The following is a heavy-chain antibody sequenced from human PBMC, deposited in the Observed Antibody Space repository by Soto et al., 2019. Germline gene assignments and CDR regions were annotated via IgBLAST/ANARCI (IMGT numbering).Heavy chain of an antibody. Sequence: GGSLRLSCAASGFTFSSYAMSWVRQAPGKGLEWVSAISGSGGSTYYADSVKGRFTISRDNAKNSLYLQMNSLRAEDTAVYYCASLTRAIAAAGTSVDYWGQGTLVTVSS. CDR1: GFTFSSYA. J-gene: IGHJ4*02. CDR2: ISGSGGST. V-gene: IGHV3-23*01. D-gene: IGHD6-13*01. CDR3: ASLTRAIAAAGTSVDY.